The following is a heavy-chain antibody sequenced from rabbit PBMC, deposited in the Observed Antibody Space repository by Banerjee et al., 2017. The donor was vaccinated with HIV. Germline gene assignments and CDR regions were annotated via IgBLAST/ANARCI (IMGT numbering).Heavy chain of an antibody. CDR2: INSSSRNV. D-gene: IGHD2-1*01. CDR3: VRGGDSYDDYGDTRLDL. CDR1: AFSFSNKYV. J-gene: IGHJ3*01. Sequence: QSLEESGGDLVKPEGSLTLTCTASAFSFSNKYVMCWVRQAPGKGLEWIGCINSSSRNVVYASWATGRFTISKTSSTTVTLQMTSLTAADTATYFCVRGGDSYDDYGDTRLDLWGPGTLVTVS. V-gene: IGHV1S40*01.